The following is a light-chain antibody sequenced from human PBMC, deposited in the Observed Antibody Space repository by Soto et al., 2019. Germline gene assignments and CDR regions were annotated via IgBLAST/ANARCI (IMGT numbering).Light chain of an antibody. CDR3: QQYTDWPLT. V-gene: IGKV3-20*01. CDR2: GIS. Sequence: EVVMTQSPATLSVSPGERATLSCRASRSVASNYLAWYQQKPGQAPRLLMYGISSRATGVPDRFSGSGSGTDFTLTISRLETEDFAVYYCQQYTDWPLTFGQGTKVDIK. CDR1: RSVASNY. J-gene: IGKJ1*01.